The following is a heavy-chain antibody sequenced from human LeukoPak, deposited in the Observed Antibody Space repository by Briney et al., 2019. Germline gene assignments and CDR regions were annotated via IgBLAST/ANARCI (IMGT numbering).Heavy chain of an antibody. CDR3: AREATPPLSVMLTGFDP. Sequence: SETLSLTCTVSGDSISTYYWTWIRQPAGKGLEWIGRIYSSGNTIYNPSLRSRVTMSIDTSKNQFSLKLSSVTAADTAVYYCAREATPPLSVMLTGFDPWGQGTLVTVSS. D-gene: IGHD3-16*01. CDR2: IYSSGNT. J-gene: IGHJ5*02. CDR1: GDSISTYY. V-gene: IGHV4-4*07.